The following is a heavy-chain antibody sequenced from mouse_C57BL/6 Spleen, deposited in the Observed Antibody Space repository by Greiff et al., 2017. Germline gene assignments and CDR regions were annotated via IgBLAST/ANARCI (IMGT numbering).Heavy chain of an antibody. CDR2: IDPSDSET. V-gene: IGHV1-52*01. CDR3: ARAGAGAAQATD. J-gene: IGHJ3*01. Sequence: QVQLQQPGAELVRPGSSVKLSCKASGYTFTSYWMHWVKQRPIQGLEWIGNIDPSDSETHYNQKFKDKATLTVDKSYSTAYMQLSSLTSEYSAVYYGARAGAGAAQATDWGQGTLVTVSA. D-gene: IGHD3-2*02. CDR1: GYTFTSYW.